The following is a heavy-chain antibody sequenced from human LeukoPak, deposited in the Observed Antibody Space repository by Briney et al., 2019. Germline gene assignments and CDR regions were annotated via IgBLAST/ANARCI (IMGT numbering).Heavy chain of an antibody. V-gene: IGHV4-31*03. CDR1: GGSISSGGYY. CDR2: MYYSGST. Sequence: PSETLSLTCTVSGGSISSGGYYWSWIRQHPGKGLEWIGYMYYSGSTYYNPSLKSRVTMSIDTSKNQFSLKLSSVTAADTAVYYCARSYYYVSSDYYPIDYWGQGTLVTVSS. D-gene: IGHD3-22*01. CDR3: ARSYYYVSSDYYPIDY. J-gene: IGHJ4*02.